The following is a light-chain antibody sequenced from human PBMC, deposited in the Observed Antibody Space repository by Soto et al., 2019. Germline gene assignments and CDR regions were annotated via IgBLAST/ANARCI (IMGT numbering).Light chain of an antibody. V-gene: IGKV1-5*03. CDR1: QSISSW. CDR2: KAS. CDR3: QQYNSL. J-gene: IGKJ1*01. Sequence: DIQMTQSPSTLSASVRDRVTITCRASQSISSWLAWYQQKPGKAPKLLIYKASSLESGVPSRFSGSGSGTEFTLTISSLQPDDFATYYCQQYNSLFGQGTKVEIK.